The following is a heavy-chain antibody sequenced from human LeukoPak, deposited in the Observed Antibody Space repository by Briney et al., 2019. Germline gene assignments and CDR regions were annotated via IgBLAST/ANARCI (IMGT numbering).Heavy chain of an antibody. V-gene: IGHV1-69*13. D-gene: IGHD4-23*01. CDR2: VIPLFGTP. CDR1: GYSFTSNY. Sequence: GASVKVSCKASGYSFTSNYIHWVRQAPGQGLEWMGGVIPLFGTPHYAQNFQGRATITADESTSTAYMELRSLRSEDTAVYYCARGWLAETAVVTPYNNWGQGTLVTVSS. CDR3: ARGWLAETAVVTPYNN. J-gene: IGHJ4*02.